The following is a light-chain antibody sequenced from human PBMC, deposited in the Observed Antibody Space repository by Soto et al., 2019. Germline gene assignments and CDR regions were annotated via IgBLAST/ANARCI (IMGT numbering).Light chain of an antibody. J-gene: IGKJ1*01. CDR3: QQYSNRPRT. CDR1: QSIITK. Sequence: IVMTQSQAPLSVSPGERATLSCRASQSIITKVAWYQQKPGQAPGLLIYGASSRATGIPDRFSGSGSGTDFTLTISRLEPEDFAMYYCQQYSNRPRTFGQGTRVDI. CDR2: GAS. V-gene: IGKV3-15*01.